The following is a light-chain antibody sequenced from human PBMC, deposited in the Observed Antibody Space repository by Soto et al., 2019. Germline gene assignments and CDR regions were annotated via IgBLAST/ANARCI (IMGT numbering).Light chain of an antibody. V-gene: IGLV3-21*02. J-gene: IGLJ1*01. CDR1: SIRSKS. Sequence: SYELTQPPSASVAPGQVATITCGGNSIRSKSVHWYQQKPGQAPILVVYDDTDRPSGIPERFSGSNSGNTATLTISRVEAGDEADYYCQVWDGDGDPRYVFGTGTKLTVL. CDR2: DDT. CDR3: QVWDGDGDPRYV.